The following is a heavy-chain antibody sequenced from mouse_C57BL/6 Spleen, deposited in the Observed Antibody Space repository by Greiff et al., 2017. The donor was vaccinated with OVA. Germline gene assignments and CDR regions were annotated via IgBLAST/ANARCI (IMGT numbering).Heavy chain of an antibody. CDR3: ARYYYDYDEGYFDY. D-gene: IGHD2-4*01. CDR1: GYSFPDYN. V-gene: IGHV1-39*01. CDR2: INPNYGTT. J-gene: IGHJ2*01. Sequence: EVKLMESGPELVKPGASVKISCKASGYSFPDYNMHWVKQSNGKSLEWIGVINPNYGTTSYNQKFKGKATLTVDQSSSTAYMQLNSLTSEDSAVYYCARYYYDYDEGYFDYWGQGTTLTVSS.